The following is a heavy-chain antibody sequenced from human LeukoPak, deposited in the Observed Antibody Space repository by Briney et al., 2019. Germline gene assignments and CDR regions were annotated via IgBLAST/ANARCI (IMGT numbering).Heavy chain of an antibody. D-gene: IGHD6-19*01. CDR2: INHSGST. Sequence: SETLSLTCIVPGGSISSSSYYWSWIRQPPGKGLEWIGEINHSGSTNYNPSLKSRVTISVDTSKNQFSLKLSSVTAADTAVYYCARARAVAGTLYYYYGMDVWGQGTTVTVSS. V-gene: IGHV4-39*07. J-gene: IGHJ6*02. CDR1: GGSISSSSYY. CDR3: ARARAVAGTLYYYYGMDV.